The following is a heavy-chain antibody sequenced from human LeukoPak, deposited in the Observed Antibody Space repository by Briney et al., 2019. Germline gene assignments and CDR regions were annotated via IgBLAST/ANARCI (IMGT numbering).Heavy chain of an antibody. Sequence: GGSLRLSCAASGFAFSSYAMSWVRQAPGKGLEWVSAISGSGGSTYYADSVKGRFTISRDNSKNTLYLQMNSLRAEDTAVYYCAKAYWGSDWFDPWGQGTLVTVSS. CDR1: GFAFSSYA. J-gene: IGHJ5*02. V-gene: IGHV3-23*01. D-gene: IGHD3-16*01. CDR2: ISGSGGST. CDR3: AKAYWGSDWFDP.